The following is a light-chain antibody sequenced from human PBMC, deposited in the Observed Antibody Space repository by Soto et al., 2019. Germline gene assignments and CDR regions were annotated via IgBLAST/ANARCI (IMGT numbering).Light chain of an antibody. CDR1: NSDIGIYDF. V-gene: IGLV2-14*01. CDR2: EVS. Sequence: QSVLTQPPSASATPGQRVTISCSGSNSDIGIYDFVSWYQHHPGKAPKLIVSEVSHRPSGVSNRFSGSKSGNTASLTISGLQSEDEADYYCVSYTSDDVRYVFGTGTKLTVL. J-gene: IGLJ1*01. CDR3: VSYTSDDVRYV.